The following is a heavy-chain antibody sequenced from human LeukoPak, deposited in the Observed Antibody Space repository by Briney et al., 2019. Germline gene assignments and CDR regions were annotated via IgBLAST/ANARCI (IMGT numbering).Heavy chain of an antibody. CDR1: GFTFSSYA. J-gene: IGHJ6*02. CDR3: ARDGADLYDYYGMDV. CDR2: ISGSGGST. V-gene: IGHV3-23*01. Sequence: GGSLRLSCAASGFTFSSYAMSWVRQAPGKGLEWVSAISGSGGSTYYADSVKGRFTISRDNSKNTLYLQMNSLRAEDTAVYYCARDGADLYDYYGMDVWGQGTTVTVSS. D-gene: IGHD1-26*01.